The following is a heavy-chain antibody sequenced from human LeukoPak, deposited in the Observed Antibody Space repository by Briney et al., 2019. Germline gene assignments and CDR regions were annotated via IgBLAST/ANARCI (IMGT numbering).Heavy chain of an antibody. CDR2: FYIDGNT. J-gene: IGHJ4*02. CDR3: ARGDGYNFFDY. V-gene: IGHV3-66*01. CDR1: GFTVSRNY. D-gene: IGHD5-24*01. Sequence: PGGSLRLSCAASGFTVSRNYMSWVRQAPGKGLEWVSVFYIDGNTYYADSVKGRFTISRDNFKNTVYLQMNSLRAEDTAVYYCARGDGYNFFDYWGQGTLVTVSS.